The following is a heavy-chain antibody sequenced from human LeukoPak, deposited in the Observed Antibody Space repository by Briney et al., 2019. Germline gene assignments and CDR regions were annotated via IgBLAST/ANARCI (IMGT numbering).Heavy chain of an antibody. CDR1: GVSISSYY. Sequence: SETLSLTCTVSGVSISSYYWSWIRQPPGKGLEWIGYIYYSGSTNYNPSLKSRVTISVDTSKNQFSLKLSSVTAADTAVYYCASPNCSGGSCYFNSWGQGTLVTVSS. CDR2: IYYSGST. V-gene: IGHV4-59*01. D-gene: IGHD2-15*01. J-gene: IGHJ4*02. CDR3: ASPNCSGGSCYFNS.